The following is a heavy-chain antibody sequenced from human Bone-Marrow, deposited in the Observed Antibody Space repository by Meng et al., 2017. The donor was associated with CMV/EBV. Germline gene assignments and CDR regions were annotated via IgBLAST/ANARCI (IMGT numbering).Heavy chain of an antibody. D-gene: IGHD3-22*01. CDR1: GLTFSGYW. CDR3: AKGYYYDRSGCFDY. J-gene: IGHJ4*02. CDR2: IGPDGSQK. V-gene: IGHV3-7*03. Sequence: GESLKISCAASGLTFSGYWMDWVRQAPGKGLEWVANIGPDGSQKYYVDSVKGRFTISRDNAKKSLYLQMNSLRAEDMALYYCAKGYYYDRSGCFDYWGQGTLVTVYS.